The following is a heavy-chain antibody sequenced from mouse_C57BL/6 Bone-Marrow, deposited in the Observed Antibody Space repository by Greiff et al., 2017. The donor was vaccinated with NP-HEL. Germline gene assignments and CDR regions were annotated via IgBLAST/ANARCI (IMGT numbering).Heavy chain of an antibody. V-gene: IGHV1-82*01. CDR2: IYPGDGDT. Sequence: QVQLQQSGPELVKPGASVKISCKASGYAFSSSWMNWVKQRPGKGLEWIGRIYPGDGDTNYNGKFKGKATLTADKSSSTAYMQLSSLTSEDSAVYFCARRRWGFAYWGQGTLVTVSA. CDR3: ARRRWGFAY. J-gene: IGHJ3*01. D-gene: IGHD1-1*02. CDR1: GYAFSSSW.